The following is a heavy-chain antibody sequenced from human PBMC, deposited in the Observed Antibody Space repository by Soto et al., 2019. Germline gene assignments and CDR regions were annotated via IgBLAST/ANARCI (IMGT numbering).Heavy chain of an antibody. D-gene: IGHD2-2*01. CDR1: GCPVSNYA. CDR3: AKKSTDSSGYSDY. CDR2: ISGSGGSS. J-gene: IGHJ4*02. V-gene: IGHV3-23*01. Sequence: GGSLRLSCATSGCPVSNYAMSWVRQAPGKGLEWVSGISGSGGSSYYADSVKGRFTISRDNSKNTLNLQMDSLRAEDTAVYYCAKKSTDSSGYSDYWGQGTVVTVSS.